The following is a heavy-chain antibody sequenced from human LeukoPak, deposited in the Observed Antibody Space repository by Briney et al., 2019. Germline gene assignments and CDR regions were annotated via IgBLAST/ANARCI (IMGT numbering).Heavy chain of an antibody. V-gene: IGHV3-23*01. J-gene: IGHJ4*02. Sequence: GGSLRLSCAASGFTFSSYAMSWVRQAPGKGLEWVSAISGSGGSTYYADSVKGRFTISRDNSKNTLYLQMNSLRAEDTAVYYCAKSNRHSGWQKTLFDYWGQGTLVTVSS. CDR2: ISGSGGST. D-gene: IGHD6-19*01. CDR1: GFTFSSYA. CDR3: AKSNRHSGWQKTLFDY.